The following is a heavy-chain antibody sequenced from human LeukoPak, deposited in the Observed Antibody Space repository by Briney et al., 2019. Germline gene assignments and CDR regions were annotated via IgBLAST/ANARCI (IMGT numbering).Heavy chain of an antibody. D-gene: IGHD1-26*01. CDR2: INSDGSST. V-gene: IGHV3-74*01. CDR3: VRDNGESYYGMGY. CDR1: GFTFSSYW. J-gene: IGHJ4*02. Sequence: GGSLRLSCTASGFTFSSYWMHWVRQAPGKGLVWVSRINSDGSSTSYADSVKGRFTISRDNAKNTLYLQMNSLRAEDTAVYYCVRDNGESYYGMGYWGQGTLVTVSS.